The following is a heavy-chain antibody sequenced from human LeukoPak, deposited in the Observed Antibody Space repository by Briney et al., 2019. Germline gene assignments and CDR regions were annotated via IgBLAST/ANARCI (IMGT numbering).Heavy chain of an antibody. J-gene: IGHJ4*02. CDR1: GFTFSSYR. CDR2: IIQDGSAK. CDR3: ARVTSYYYNTSGDYYFDY. Sequence: GGSLRLSCVASGFTFSSYRMSCVRQAPGKGLVWVAHIIQDGSAKNYVDSVQGRFTISRDNAKNSLYLQMNSLRAEDTAAYYCARVTSYYYNTSGDYYFDYWGQGTLVTVSS. D-gene: IGHD3-22*01. V-gene: IGHV3-7*04.